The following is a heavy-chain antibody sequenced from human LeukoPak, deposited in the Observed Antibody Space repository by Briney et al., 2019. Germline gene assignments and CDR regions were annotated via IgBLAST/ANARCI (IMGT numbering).Heavy chain of an antibody. V-gene: IGHV3-30-3*01. Sequence: GRTLRLSCAASGLTFCSYAMHWDRQAPGKGREGVADISYDGSNKDYADSVKGRFTIYRDTSKNTLYLQMHSLRAEDTDVYYCGRVFGPGAAPRAFDIWGERTMVTVSS. CDR1: GLTFCSYA. CDR2: ISYDGSNK. D-gene: IGHD3-3*01. J-gene: IGHJ3*02. CDR3: GRVFGPGAAPRAFDI.